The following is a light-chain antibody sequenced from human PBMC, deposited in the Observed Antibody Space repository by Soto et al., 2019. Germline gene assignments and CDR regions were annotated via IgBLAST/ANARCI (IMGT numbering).Light chain of an antibody. Sequence: ECVLTQSPGSLSLSPGERATLSCRASQTVRNNYLAWYQQKPGQAPRLLIYDASSRATGIPDRFSGGGSGTDFTLTISRLEPEDFAVYYCQQYGSSSITFGQGTRLEI. CDR1: QTVRNNY. CDR2: DAS. J-gene: IGKJ5*01. CDR3: QQYGSSSIT. V-gene: IGKV3-20*01.